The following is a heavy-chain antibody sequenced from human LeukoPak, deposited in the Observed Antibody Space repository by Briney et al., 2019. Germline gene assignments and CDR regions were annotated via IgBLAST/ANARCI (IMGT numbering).Heavy chain of an antibody. CDR3: ARLGYCSGGSCYYPPGWFDP. Sequence: GSLRLSCAASGFTVSSNYMSWIRQPPGKGLEWIGEINHSGSTNYNPSLKSRVTISVDTSKNQFSLKLSSVTAADTAVYYCARLGYCSGGSCYYPPGWFDPWGQGTLVTVSS. CDR1: GFTVSSNY. J-gene: IGHJ5*02. V-gene: IGHV4-34*01. D-gene: IGHD2-15*01. CDR2: INHSGST.